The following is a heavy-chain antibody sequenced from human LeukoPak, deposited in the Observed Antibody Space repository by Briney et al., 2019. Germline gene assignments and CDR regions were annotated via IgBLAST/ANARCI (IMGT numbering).Heavy chain of an antibody. CDR1: GFTFSNYA. D-gene: IGHD1-1*01. V-gene: IGHV3-23*01. CDR2: IVGSGVNT. J-gene: IGHJ4*02. CDR3: AKDRDTWNDGDYFDY. Sequence: PGGSLRLSCTASGFTFSNYAMNWVRQAPGTGLQWVSSIVGSGVNTYHADSVRGRFTISRDNSKNTLFLQMNSLRAEDTAVYYCAKDRDTWNDGDYFDYWGQGTLVTVSS.